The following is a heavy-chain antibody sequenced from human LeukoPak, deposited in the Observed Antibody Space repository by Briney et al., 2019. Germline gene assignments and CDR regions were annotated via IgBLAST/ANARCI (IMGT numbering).Heavy chain of an antibody. CDR3: VRDRTLGVRDGFILA. CDR2: ISGSSSAI. V-gene: IGHV3-48*01. Sequence: GGSLRLSCAASGFTFSSYAMSWVRQAPGKGLEWLSYISGSSSAIYYADSAQGRFTISRDNAKNSLSLQMSSLRVEDTAVYYCVRDRTLGVRDGFILAWGQGTLVTVSS. J-gene: IGHJ5*02. D-gene: IGHD5-24*01. CDR1: GFTFSSYA.